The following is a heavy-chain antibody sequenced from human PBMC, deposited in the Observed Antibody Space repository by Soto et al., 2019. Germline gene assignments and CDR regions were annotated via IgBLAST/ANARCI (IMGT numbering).Heavy chain of an antibody. J-gene: IGHJ4*02. V-gene: IGHV5-51*01. CDR3: XRLSNYDSSGSSEGLDY. CDR2: IYPGDSDT. Sequence: RGESLKIPCMGSGYTFDIYWIAWVRQMPGKGLEWMGIIYPGDSDTRYSPSFQGQVTISVDKSISTAYLQWSSLRASDIAMYYCXRLSNYDSSGSSEGLDYWGQGTLVTVSS. D-gene: IGHD3-22*01. CDR1: GYTFDIYW.